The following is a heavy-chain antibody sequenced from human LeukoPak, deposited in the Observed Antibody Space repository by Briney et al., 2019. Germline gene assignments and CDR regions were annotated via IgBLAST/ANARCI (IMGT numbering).Heavy chain of an antibody. V-gene: IGHV6-1*01. CDR3: ARGYMRSGFDY. D-gene: IGHD1-1*01. CDR1: GDSVSSTVTA. CDR2: THYSARWSN. J-gene: IGHJ4*02. Sequence: SQTLSLTCAISGDSVSSTVTAWNWIRRSPSRGLEWLGRTHYSARWSNDYAVSVESRITVNPDTTRNQFSLQLKSVTPEDTAVYYCARGYMRSGFDYWGQGILVTVSS.